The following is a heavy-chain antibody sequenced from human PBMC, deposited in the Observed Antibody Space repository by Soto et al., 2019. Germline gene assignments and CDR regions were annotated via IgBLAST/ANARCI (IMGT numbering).Heavy chain of an antibody. Sequence: GGSLRLSCAASGFTFDDYAMHWVRQAPGKGLEWVSGISWNSANMNYVDSVKARFAISRDNAKHSLSLQMNSLREEDTALYYCVKDISGRGSYYYYYGMDVWGQGTTVTVSS. V-gene: IGHV3-9*01. CDR1: GFTFDDYA. D-gene: IGHD3-16*01. CDR3: VKDISGRGSYYYYYGMDV. J-gene: IGHJ6*02. CDR2: ISWNSANM.